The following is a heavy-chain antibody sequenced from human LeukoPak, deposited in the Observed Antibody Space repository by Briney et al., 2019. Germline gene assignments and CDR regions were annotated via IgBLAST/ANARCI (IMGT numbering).Heavy chain of an antibody. V-gene: IGHV1-46*01. CDR2: INPSGGST. D-gene: IGHD2-15*01. Sequence: ASVKVSCKASGYTFTGYYMHWVRQAPGQGLEWMGIINPSGGSTSYAQKFQGRVTMTRDMSTSTVYMELSSLRSEDTAVYYCARADCSGGSCYRKHIDYWGQGTLVTVSS. CDR1: GYTFTGYY. CDR3: ARADCSGGSCYRKHIDY. J-gene: IGHJ4*02.